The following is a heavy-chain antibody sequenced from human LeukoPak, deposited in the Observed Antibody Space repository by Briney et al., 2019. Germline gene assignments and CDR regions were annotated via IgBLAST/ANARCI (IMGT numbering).Heavy chain of an antibody. J-gene: IGHJ6*03. Sequence: PSETLSLTCAVSGGSIGSSNWWSWVRQPPGKGLEWIGEIYHSGSTNYNPSLKSRVTISVDKSKNQFSLKLSSVTAADTAVYYCARDHLTLRGEDYGDYDRTISDYYYYYYVDVWGKGTTVTISS. CDR3: ARDHLTLRGEDYGDYDRTISDYYYYYYVDV. D-gene: IGHD4-17*01. V-gene: IGHV4-4*02. CDR2: IYHSGST. CDR1: GGSIGSSNW.